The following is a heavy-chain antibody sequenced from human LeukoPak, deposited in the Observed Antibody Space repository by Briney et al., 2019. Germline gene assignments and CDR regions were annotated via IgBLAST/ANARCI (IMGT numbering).Heavy chain of an antibody. CDR1: GFTFSSYA. CDR3: AKNYDSSGAFDI. Sequence: QPGGSLRLSCAASGFTFSSYAMSWVRQAPGKGLEWVAVISYDGSNKYYADSVKGRFTISRDNSKNTLYLQMNSLRAEDTAVYYCAKNYDSSGAFDIWGQGTMVTVSS. D-gene: IGHD3-22*01. V-gene: IGHV3-30*18. J-gene: IGHJ3*02. CDR2: ISYDGSNK.